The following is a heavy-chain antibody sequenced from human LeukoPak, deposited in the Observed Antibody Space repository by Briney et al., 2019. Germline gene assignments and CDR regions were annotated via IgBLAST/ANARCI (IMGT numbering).Heavy chain of an antibody. V-gene: IGHV3-64*02. Sequence: GGSLRLSCAASGFIFSSYAMHWVRQAPGKGLEYVSAISSNGVKTYYAESVKGRFTISRDNSKNTLYLQMNSLRAEDTAVYYCARGGSGYDFDFWGQGTLVTVSS. CDR3: ARGGSGYDFDF. CDR2: ISSNGVKT. CDR1: GFIFSSYA. D-gene: IGHD5-12*01. J-gene: IGHJ4*02.